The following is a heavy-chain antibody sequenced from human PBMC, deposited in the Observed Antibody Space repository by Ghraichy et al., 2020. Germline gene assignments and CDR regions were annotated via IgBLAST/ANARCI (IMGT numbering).Heavy chain of an antibody. CDR1: GFTVSSSSFP. Sequence: SQTLSLTCAISGFTVSSSSFPWNWIRQSPSRGLEWLGRTYYRSKWYYHYAVSVKSRVTINPDTSKNQYSLQLNSVTPEDTAMYYCARTAGIGVDYWGQGTLVTVSS. J-gene: IGHJ4*02. CDR2: TYYRSKWYY. D-gene: IGHD1-26*01. V-gene: IGHV6-1*01. CDR3: ARTAGIGVDY.